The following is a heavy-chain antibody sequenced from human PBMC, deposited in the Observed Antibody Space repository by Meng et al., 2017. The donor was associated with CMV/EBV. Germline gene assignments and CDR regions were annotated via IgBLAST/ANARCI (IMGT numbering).Heavy chain of an antibody. Sequence: QRQQQQVGAGLLKPSETLPLPCAVYGGSFSGYYWSWIRQPPGKGLEWIGEINHSGSTNYNPSLKSRVTISVDTSKNQFSLKLSSVTAADTAVYYCARGVGGWFDPWGQGTLVTVSS. CDR2: INHSGST. CDR3: ARGVGGWFDP. D-gene: IGHD1-26*01. V-gene: IGHV4-34*01. CDR1: GGSFSGYY. J-gene: IGHJ5*02.